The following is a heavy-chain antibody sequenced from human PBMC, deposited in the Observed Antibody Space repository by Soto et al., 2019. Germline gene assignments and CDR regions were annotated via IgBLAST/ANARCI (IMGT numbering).Heavy chain of an antibody. V-gene: IGHV1-58*01. CDR3: AADPPNNWNDYYYGMDV. J-gene: IGHJ6*02. CDR1: GFTFTSSA. CDR2: IVVGSGNT. Sequence: ASVKVSCKASGFTFTSSAVQWVRQARGQRLEWIGWIVVGSGNTNYAQKFQERVTITRDMSTSTAYMELSSLRSEDTAVYYCAADPPNNWNDYYYGMDVWGQGTTVTVSS. D-gene: IGHD1-20*01.